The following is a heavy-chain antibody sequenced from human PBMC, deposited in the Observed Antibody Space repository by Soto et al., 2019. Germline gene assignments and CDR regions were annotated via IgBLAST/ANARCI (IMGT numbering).Heavy chain of an antibody. D-gene: IGHD2-2*01. CDR1: GFSLSTSGVG. CDR2: IYWNDDK. Sequence: SCPTLVNPTQTLTLTCTFSGFSLSTSGVGVGWIRQPPGKALEWLALIYWNDDKRYSPSLKSRLTITKDTSKNQVVLTMTNMATLYSARYCGALAPSDSGMDVWGQGTTVTVSS. V-gene: IGHV2-5*01. J-gene: IGHJ6*02. CDR3: ALAPSDSGMDV.